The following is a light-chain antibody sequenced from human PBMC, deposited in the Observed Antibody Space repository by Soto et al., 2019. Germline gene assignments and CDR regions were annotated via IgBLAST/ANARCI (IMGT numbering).Light chain of an antibody. Sequence: EIVLTQSPGTLFLSPGERATLSCRASQSVSDSYLAWYQQTPGQAPRLLIYASSRATGIPDRFSGSESGTDFTLTISILEPEDFAVYYCQHYGTSALFGPGTKVHIK. CDR3: QHYGTSAL. J-gene: IGKJ3*01. CDR1: QSVSDSY. CDR2: AS. V-gene: IGKV3-20*01.